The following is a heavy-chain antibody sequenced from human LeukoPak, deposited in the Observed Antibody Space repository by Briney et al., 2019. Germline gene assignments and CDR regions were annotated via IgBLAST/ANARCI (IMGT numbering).Heavy chain of an antibody. J-gene: IGHJ3*02. CDR2: ISAYNGNT. CDR3: ARIYCSGGSCYPYVAFDI. V-gene: IGHV1-18*04. CDR1: GYTFTSYG. Sequence: GAPVKVSRKASGYTFTSYGISWVRQAPGQGLEWMGWISAYNGNTNYAQKLQGRVTMTTDTSTSTAYMELRSLRSDDTAVYYCARIYCSGGSCYPYVAFDIWGQGTMVTVSS. D-gene: IGHD2-15*01.